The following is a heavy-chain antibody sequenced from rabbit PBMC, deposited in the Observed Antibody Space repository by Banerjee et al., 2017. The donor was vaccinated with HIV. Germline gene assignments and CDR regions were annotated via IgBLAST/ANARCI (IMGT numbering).Heavy chain of an antibody. CDR3: AGDRSGWGGLGL. CDR1: GFSFSSGYD. CDR2: IYVGSSGDT. Sequence: QSLVESGGGLVKPGASLTLTCKASGFSFSSGYDMCWVRQAPGKGLEWIACIYVGSSGDTYYASWAKGRFTISKSSSTTVTLQMTSLTAADTATYFCAGDRSGWGGLGLWGQGTLVTVS. V-gene: IGHV1S40*01. J-gene: IGHJ4*01. D-gene: IGHD4-1*01.